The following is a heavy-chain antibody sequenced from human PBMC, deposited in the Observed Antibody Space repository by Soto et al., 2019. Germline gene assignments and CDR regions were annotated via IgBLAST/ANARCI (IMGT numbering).Heavy chain of an antibody. CDR2: ISGSGGST. J-gene: IGHJ6*02. CDR1: GFTFSSYA. Sequence: EVQLLESGGGLVQPGGSLRLSCAASGFTFSSYAMSWVRQAPGKGLEWVSAISGSGGSTYYADSVKGRFTISRDNSKNTLYLQMNSLRAEDTAEYYCAKSRELTVAGVYYYYGMDVWAKGPRSPSP. CDR3: AKSRELTVAGVYYYYGMDV. V-gene: IGHV3-23*01. D-gene: IGHD6-19*01.